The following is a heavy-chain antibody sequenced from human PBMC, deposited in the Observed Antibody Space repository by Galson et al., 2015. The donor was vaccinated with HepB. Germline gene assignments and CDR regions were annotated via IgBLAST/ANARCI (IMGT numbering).Heavy chain of an antibody. D-gene: IGHD3-16*01. J-gene: IGHJ4*02. CDR3: ARERGSEGVYYFDY. CDR1: GFTVSSNY. V-gene: IGHV3-66*01. Sequence: SLRLSCAASGFTVSSNYMSWVRQAPGKGLEWVSVIYSGGSTYYADSVKGRFTISRDNSKNTLYLQMNSLRAEDTAVYYCARERGSEGVYYFDYWGQGTLVTVSS. CDR2: IYSGGST.